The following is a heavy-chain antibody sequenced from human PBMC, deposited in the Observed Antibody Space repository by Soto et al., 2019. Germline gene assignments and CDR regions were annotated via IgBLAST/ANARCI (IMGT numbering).Heavy chain of an antibody. CDR2: ISYDGSNK. J-gene: IGHJ6*02. CDR1: GFTFSSYG. D-gene: IGHD6-19*01. V-gene: IGHV3-30*18. CDR3: AKVGGIAVAGPAYYGMDV. Sequence: QVQLVESGGGVVQPGRSLRLSCAASGFTFSSYGMHWVRQAPGKGLEWVAVISYDGSNKYYADSVKGRFTISRDNSKNTLYLQMNSLRAEDTAVYSCAKVGGIAVAGPAYYGMDVWGQGTTVTVSS.